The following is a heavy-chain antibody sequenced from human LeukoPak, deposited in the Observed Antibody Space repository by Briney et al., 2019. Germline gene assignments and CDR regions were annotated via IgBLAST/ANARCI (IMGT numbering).Heavy chain of an antibody. J-gene: IGHJ4*02. Sequence: GGPLLLSCASAGFTFDDYGMSWVRQAPGKGLEWVSGINWNGGSTGYADSVKGRFTISRDNAKNSLYLQMNSLRAEDTALYYCARYYDSSGYYLGPFDYWGQGTLVTVSS. CDR1: GFTFDDYG. D-gene: IGHD3-22*01. CDR2: INWNGGST. V-gene: IGHV3-20*04. CDR3: ARYYDSSGYYLGPFDY.